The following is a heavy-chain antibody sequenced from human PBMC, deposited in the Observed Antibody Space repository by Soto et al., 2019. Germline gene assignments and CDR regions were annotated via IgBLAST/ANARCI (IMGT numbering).Heavy chain of an antibody. CDR2: IYYSGST. Sequence: QVQLQESGPGLVKPSQTLSLTCTVSGGSISSGGYYWSWIRQHPGKGLEWIGYIYYSGSTYYNPSLKRRVTISLDTSKNQFSLKLSSVTAADTAVYYCARNLRSPSSGFPFDYWGQGTLVTVSS. CDR3: ARNLRSPSSGFPFDY. J-gene: IGHJ4*02. D-gene: IGHD3-22*01. CDR1: GGSISSGGYY. V-gene: IGHV4-31*03.